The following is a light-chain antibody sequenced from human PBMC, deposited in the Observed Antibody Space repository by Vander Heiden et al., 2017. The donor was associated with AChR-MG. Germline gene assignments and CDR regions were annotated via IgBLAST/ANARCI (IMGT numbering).Light chain of an antibody. Sequence: QAGLTQPPSVSKDLGQTAILTCSGTYNNVGNHGVCWLRQDQGHPPKLLSYRNNTRPAGISDRFFASRSGTTASLTITGLRPEDEAEYYCSTWDGSLAAVLVGGGTKLTGL. CDR2: RNN. J-gene: IGLJ2*01. CDR1: YNNVGNHG. CDR3: STWDGSLAAVL. V-gene: IGLV10-54*01.